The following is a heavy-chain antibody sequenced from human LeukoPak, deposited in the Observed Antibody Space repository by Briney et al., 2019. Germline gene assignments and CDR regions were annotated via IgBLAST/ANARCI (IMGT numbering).Heavy chain of an antibody. CDR1: GFTFSSYG. J-gene: IGHJ3*02. Sequence: GGSLRLSCAASGFTFSSYGMHWVRQAPGKGLEWVAVISYDGSNKYYADSVKGRFTISRDNSKNTLYLQMNSLRAEDTAVYYCARENIAAEDAFDIWGQGTMVTVSS. CDR3: ARENIAAEDAFDI. CDR2: ISYDGSNK. V-gene: IGHV3-30*03. D-gene: IGHD6-13*01.